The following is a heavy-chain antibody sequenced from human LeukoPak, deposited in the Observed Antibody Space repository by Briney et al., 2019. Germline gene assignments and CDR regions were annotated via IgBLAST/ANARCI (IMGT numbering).Heavy chain of an antibody. D-gene: IGHD2-21*02. Sequence: PGGSLRLSCAASGFTFSSYAMHWVRQASGKGLEWIGRIRSKDNNYATTYTASVEGRLTISRDDSKNTAYLHMSSLRSEDAAVYYCTTPHDSEAFDLWGQGTMVTVSS. CDR2: IRSKDNNYAT. CDR3: TTPHDSEAFDL. CDR1: GFTFSSYA. V-gene: IGHV3-73*01. J-gene: IGHJ3*01.